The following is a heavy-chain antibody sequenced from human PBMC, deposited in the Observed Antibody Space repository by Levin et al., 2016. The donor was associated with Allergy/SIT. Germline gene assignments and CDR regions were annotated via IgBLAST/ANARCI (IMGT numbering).Heavy chain of an antibody. Sequence: ASVKVSCKASGYTFTNYHVNWVRQAPGQGLEWMGWMNPNTGFTGYAQKFQGRVTMTRDTSISTAYMELSSLRSDDTAFYYCARGSSLTTYNWFDPWGQGTLVTVSS. D-gene: IGHD1-14*01. J-gene: IGHJ5*02. V-gene: IGHV1-8*01. CDR1: GYTFTNYH. CDR3: ARGSSLTTYNWFDP. CDR2: MNPNTGFT.